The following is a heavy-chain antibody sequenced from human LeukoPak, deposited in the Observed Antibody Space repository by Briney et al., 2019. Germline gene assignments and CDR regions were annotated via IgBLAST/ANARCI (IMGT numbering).Heavy chain of an antibody. CDR3: ARVHIQLVRDAFDI. Sequence: ASVKVSCKASGYTFTGYYMHWVRQAPGQGLEWMGWIIPNSGGTSYAQKFQGRVTMTRDTSISTAYMELSRLRSDDTAVYYCARVHIQLVRDAFDIWGQGTMVTVSS. V-gene: IGHV1-2*02. CDR1: GYTFTGYY. CDR2: IIPNSGGT. J-gene: IGHJ3*02. D-gene: IGHD6-13*01.